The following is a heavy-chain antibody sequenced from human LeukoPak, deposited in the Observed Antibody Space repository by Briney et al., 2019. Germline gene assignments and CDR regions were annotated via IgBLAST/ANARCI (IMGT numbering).Heavy chain of an antibody. J-gene: IGHJ6*02. Sequence: GGSLRLSCAASGFTFDDYAMHWVRQAPGKGLEWVSLISGDGGSTYYADSVKGRFTISRDNSKNSLYLQMSSLRTEDTALYYCAKDIPSWRYDFWSGYIPSGFGYGMDVWGQGTTVTVSS. V-gene: IGHV3-43*02. D-gene: IGHD3-3*01. CDR3: AKDIPSWRYDFWSGYIPSGFGYGMDV. CDR1: GFTFDDYA. CDR2: ISGDGGST.